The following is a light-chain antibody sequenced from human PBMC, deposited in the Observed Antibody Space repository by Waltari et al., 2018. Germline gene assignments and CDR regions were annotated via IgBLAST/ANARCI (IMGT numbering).Light chain of an antibody. CDR1: SSNTGNNF. J-gene: IGLJ2*01. CDR3: GSWDSSLSTVI. V-gene: IGLV1-51*01. Sequence: QSILTQPPSVSAAPGQKVTISCSGGSSNTGNNFLSWYQHLPGTAPQLLIYENNKRPSGIPDRFSGSKSGTSATLGITGLQTGDEADYYCGSWDSSLSTVIFGGGTKLTVL. CDR2: ENN.